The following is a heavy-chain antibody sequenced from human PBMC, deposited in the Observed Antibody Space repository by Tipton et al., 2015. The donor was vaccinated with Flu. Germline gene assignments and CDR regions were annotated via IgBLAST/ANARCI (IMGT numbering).Heavy chain of an antibody. J-gene: IGHJ6*03. CDR3: ARTGDYYYYYMDV. V-gene: IGHV4-34*01. CDR2: INHSGST. CDR1: GGSFSGYY. Sequence: LRLSCAVYGGSFSGYYWSWIRQPPGKGLEWIGEINHSGSTNYNPSLKSRVTISVDTSKNQFSLKLSSVIAADTAVYYCARTGDYYYYYMDVWGKGTTVTVSS.